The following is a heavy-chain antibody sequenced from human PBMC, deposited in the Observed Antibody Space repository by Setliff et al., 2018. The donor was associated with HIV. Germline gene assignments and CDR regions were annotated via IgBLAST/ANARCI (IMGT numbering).Heavy chain of an antibody. V-gene: IGHV4-4*07. CDR3: ARRWKSSQYYDFWSPRSSYFDF. CDR2: IYTSGST. J-gene: IGHJ4*02. Sequence: SETLSLTCTVSGGSISSYYWSWIRQPAGKGLEWIGRIYTSGSTNYNPSLKSRVTISVDTSKKQFSLKLSSVSAADTAVYYCARRWKSSQYYDFWSPRSSYFDFWGQGTLVTVSS. CDR1: GGSISSYY. D-gene: IGHD3-3*01.